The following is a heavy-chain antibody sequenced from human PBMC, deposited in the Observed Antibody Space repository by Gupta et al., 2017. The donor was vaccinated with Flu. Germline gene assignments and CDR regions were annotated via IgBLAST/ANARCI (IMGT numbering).Heavy chain of an antibody. J-gene: IGHJ6*02. D-gene: IGHD3-3*01. V-gene: IGHV3-23*01. CDR3: AKDLWSVSSPTQTYFYYYGMDV. Sequence: EVQLLESGGGLIQPGGSLRLSCVASGFSFSNYAMGWARQVPGKGLEWVSGISHTGSSTYYIDSVKGRFTSSRDNSKNTLYLEMNSLRAEDTAIYYCAKDLWSVSSPTQTYFYYYGMDVWGQGTTVTVSS. CDR1: GFSFSNYA. CDR2: ISHTGSST.